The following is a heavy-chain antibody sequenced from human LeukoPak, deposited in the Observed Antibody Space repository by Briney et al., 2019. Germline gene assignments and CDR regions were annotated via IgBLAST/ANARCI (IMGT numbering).Heavy chain of an antibody. J-gene: IGHJ5*02. CDR1: GCTFSSYA. Sequence: SVKVSCKASGCTFSSYAISWVRQAPGQGLEWMGGIIPIFGTANYAQKFQGRVTITADKSTSTAYMELSSLRSEDTAVYYCARGGVVPAARNWFDPWGQGTLVTVSS. CDR3: ARGGVVPAARNWFDP. CDR2: IIPIFGTA. V-gene: IGHV1-69*06. D-gene: IGHD2-2*01.